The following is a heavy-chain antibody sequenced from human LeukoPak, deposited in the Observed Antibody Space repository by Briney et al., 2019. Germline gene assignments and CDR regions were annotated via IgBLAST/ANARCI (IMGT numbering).Heavy chain of an antibody. Sequence: KTGGSLRLSCAASGFTFSSYALSWVRQAPGKGLEWVSTISSSSTYIYYADSVKGRITISRDNAKNSLSLQMNSLRAEDTAVYYCARDLSTGGASDYWGQETLVTVSP. D-gene: IGHD3-16*01. J-gene: IGHJ4*02. CDR1: GFTFSSYA. V-gene: IGHV3-21*01. CDR2: ISSSSTYI. CDR3: ARDLSTGGASDY.